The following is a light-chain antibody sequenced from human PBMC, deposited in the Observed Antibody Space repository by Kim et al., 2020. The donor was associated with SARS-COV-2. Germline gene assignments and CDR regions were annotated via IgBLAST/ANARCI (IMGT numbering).Light chain of an antibody. V-gene: IGLV3-21*04. CDR2: YDS. J-gene: IGLJ3*02. Sequence: SYELTQPPSVSVAPGKTARITCGGNNIGSKSVHWYQQKPGQAPVLVIYYDSDRPSGIPERFSGSNSGNTATLTISRVEAGDEADYYCQVWDSSSEVFGVG. CDR1: NIGSKS. CDR3: QVWDSSSEV.